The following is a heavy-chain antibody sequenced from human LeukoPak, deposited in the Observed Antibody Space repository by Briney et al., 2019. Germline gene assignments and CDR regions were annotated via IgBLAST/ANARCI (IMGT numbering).Heavy chain of an antibody. CDR1: GYIFTSYD. D-gene: IGHD2-2*01. J-gene: IGHJ6*03. Sequence: ASVKVSCKATGYIFTSYDIHWVRQAAGQGLEGMGWMNPNSGNTHYAQTFQGRVTITRNTSISTAYMELSSLRSEDTAVYYCARGPYCSSTSCSYYYDMDVWGKGTTVTVSS. CDR3: ARGPYCSSTSCSYYYDMDV. V-gene: IGHV1-8*03. CDR2: MNPNSGNT.